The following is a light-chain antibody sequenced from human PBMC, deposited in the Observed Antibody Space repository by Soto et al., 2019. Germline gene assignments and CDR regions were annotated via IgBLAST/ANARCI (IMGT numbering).Light chain of an antibody. CDR2: GAS. CDR3: QQYNNWPWT. CDR1: QSVSSN. Sequence: EIVMTQSPATLSLSRGERAARSCRGGQSVSSNLAWYQQKPGQPPRLLIYGASTRATGIPARFSGSGSGTEFTLTISSLQSVDFAVYSCQQYNNWPWTFGQGTKVDIK. V-gene: IGKV3-15*01. J-gene: IGKJ1*01.